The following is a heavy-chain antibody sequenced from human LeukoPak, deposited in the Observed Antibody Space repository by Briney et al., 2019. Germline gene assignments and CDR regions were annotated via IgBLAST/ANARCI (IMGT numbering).Heavy chain of an antibody. CDR2: INHSGST. CDR3: AKARDIVATIYFDY. Sequence: SETLSLTCAVYGGSFSGYYWSWIRQPPGKGLEWIGEINHSGSTNYNPSLKSRVTISVDTSKNQFSLKLSSVTAADTAVYYCAKARDIVATIYFDYWGQGTLVTVSS. J-gene: IGHJ4*02. V-gene: IGHV4-34*01. CDR1: GGSFSGYY. D-gene: IGHD5-12*01.